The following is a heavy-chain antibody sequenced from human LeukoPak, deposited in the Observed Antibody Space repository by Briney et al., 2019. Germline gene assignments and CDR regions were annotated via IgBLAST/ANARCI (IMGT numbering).Heavy chain of an antibody. CDR2: SSSNGGST. J-gene: IGHJ6*03. D-gene: IGHD5-24*01. Sequence: PGGSLRLSCAASGATFSSYAMPWVRQAPGRGLEYVSASSSNGGSTYYANSVKGRFTISRDNSKNTLYLQMGSLRAEDMAVYYCARDPAPEMATIGDYYYYYMDVWGKGTTVTVSS. CDR1: GATFSSYA. V-gene: IGHV3-64*01. CDR3: ARDPAPEMATIGDYYYYYMDV.